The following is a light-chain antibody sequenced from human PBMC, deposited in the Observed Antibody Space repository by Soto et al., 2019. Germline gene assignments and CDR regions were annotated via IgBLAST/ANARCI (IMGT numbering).Light chain of an antibody. CDR2: GSA. Sequence: EIVMTQSPATLSVSPGERATLYCRASQSVFSSLAWYQQRPGQAPRLLIYGSATRATGIPDRFSGSGSGTEFTLTISSLQSEDSAVYYCQQYHSWPAFGQGTKVDIK. CDR1: QSVFSS. CDR3: QQYHSWPA. J-gene: IGKJ1*01. V-gene: IGKV3-15*01.